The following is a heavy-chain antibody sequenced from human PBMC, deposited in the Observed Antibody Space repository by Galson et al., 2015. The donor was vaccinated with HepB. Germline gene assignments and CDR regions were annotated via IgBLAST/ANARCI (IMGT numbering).Heavy chain of an antibody. D-gene: IGHD5-18*01. J-gene: IGHJ6*02. V-gene: IGHV3-53*01. CDR1: GFTVSTNY. CDR3: ARAMDTATTYYYYGMDV. CDR2: IYSGGRT. Sequence: SLRLSCAASGFTVSTNYMSWVRQAPGKGLEWVSIIYSGGRTYYSDSVKGRFTISRDNSKNTLYLQMNSLRAEDTAVYYCARAMDTATTYYYYGMDVWGQGTTVTVSS.